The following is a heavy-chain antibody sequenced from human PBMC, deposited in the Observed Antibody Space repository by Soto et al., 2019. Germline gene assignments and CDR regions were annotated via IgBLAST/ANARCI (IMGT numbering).Heavy chain of an antibody. V-gene: IGHV1-46*01. Sequence: ASVKVSCKASGYTFTSYYMHWVRQAPGQGLEWMGIINPSGGSTSYAQKFQGRVTMTRDTSTSTVYMELSSLRSEDTALYYCARDRVAVAGQNWFDPWGQGTLVTSPQ. CDR1: GYTFTSYY. J-gene: IGHJ5*02. D-gene: IGHD6-19*01. CDR2: INPSGGST. CDR3: ARDRVAVAGQNWFDP.